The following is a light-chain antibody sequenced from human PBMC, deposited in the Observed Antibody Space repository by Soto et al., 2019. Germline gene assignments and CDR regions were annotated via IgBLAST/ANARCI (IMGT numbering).Light chain of an antibody. Sequence: EIVLTQSPCTLSLSPGERATLSCRASQSVSSYLAWYQQKPGQAPRLLIYGASSRATGIPDRFSGSGSGTDFTLTISRLEPEDFAVYYCQQYGRPSRTFGQGTKVEIK. V-gene: IGKV3-20*01. J-gene: IGKJ1*01. CDR2: GAS. CDR1: QSVSSY. CDR3: QQYGRPSRT.